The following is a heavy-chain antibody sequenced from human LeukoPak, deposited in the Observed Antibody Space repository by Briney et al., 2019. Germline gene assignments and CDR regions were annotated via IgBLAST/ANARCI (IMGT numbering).Heavy chain of an antibody. CDR1: GFTFTSSA. V-gene: IGHV1-58*02. Sequence: ASVKVSCKASGFTFTSSAMQWVRQARGQRVERIGWIVVGSGNTNYAQKFQERVTITRDMSTSTAYMELSSLRSEDTAVYYCAAARERDGYNYYFDYWGQGTLVTVSS. D-gene: IGHD5-24*01. CDR2: IVVGSGNT. J-gene: IGHJ4*02. CDR3: AAARERDGYNYYFDY.